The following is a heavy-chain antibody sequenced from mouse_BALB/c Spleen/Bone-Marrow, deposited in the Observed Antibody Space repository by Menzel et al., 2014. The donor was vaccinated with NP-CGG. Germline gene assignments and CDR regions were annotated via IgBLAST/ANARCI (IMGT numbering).Heavy chain of an antibody. CDR3: VRDWTISFAY. Sequence: QVQLQQSGAELTRPGASVKMSCKASGYTFTYYTVHWVIQRPGQGLEWIGYINPTSAYTNYNQKFKDKATLTADKSSSTAYMQLSSLTSEDSAVYYCVRDWTISFAYWGQGTLVTVPA. V-gene: IGHV1-4*01. CDR1: GYTFTYYT. CDR2: INPTSAYT. D-gene: IGHD1-1*02. J-gene: IGHJ3*01.